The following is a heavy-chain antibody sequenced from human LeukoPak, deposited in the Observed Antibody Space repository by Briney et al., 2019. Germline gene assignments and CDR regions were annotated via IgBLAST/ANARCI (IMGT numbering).Heavy chain of an antibody. CDR1: GFTLRSYG. Sequence: PGGSLRLSCAASGFTLRSYGMSWVRQAPGKGLEWVSAISGSGGSTYYADSVKGRFTISRDNSKNTLYLQMNSLRAEDTALYYCAKDGGNYCDYWGQGTLVTVSS. CDR3: AKDGGNYCDY. D-gene: IGHD3-3*01. CDR2: ISGSGGST. J-gene: IGHJ4*02. V-gene: IGHV3-23*01.